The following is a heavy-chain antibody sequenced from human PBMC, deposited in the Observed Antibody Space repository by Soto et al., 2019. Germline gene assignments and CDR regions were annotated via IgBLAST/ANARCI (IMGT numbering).Heavy chain of an antibody. CDR3: ARGRDYYDSSGCSNWSDP. D-gene: IGHD3-22*01. CDR2: IIPIFGTA. V-gene: IGHV1-69*13. J-gene: IGHJ5*02. Sequence: SVKVSCKASGGTFSSYAISWVRQAPGQGLEWMGGIIPIFGTANYAQKFQGRVTITADESTSTAYMELSSLRSEDTAVYYCARGRDYYDSSGCSNWSDPWGQGTLVTVSS. CDR1: GGTFSSYA.